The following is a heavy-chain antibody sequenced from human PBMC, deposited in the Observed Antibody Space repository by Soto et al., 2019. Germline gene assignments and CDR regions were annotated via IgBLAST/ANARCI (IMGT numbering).Heavy chain of an antibody. CDR1: GFTYSTYT. D-gene: IGHD1-26*01. Sequence: PGGSLRLSCAASGFTYSTYTMHWVRQAPGKGLEWVAVISYDGDNKFYADAVKGRFTISRDSTKSTLYLQMNSLRADDTAVYYCGKGRSYYYYYGVDVWGQGTTVTVSS. V-gene: IGHV3-30-3*02. J-gene: IGHJ6*02. CDR3: GKGRSYYYYYGVDV. CDR2: ISYDGDNK.